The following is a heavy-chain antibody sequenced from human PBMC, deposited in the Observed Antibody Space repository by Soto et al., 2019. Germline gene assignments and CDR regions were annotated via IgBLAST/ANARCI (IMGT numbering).Heavy chain of an antibody. Sequence: ASVKVSCKASGYTFTSCDINWVRQATGQGLEWMGWMNPNSGNTGYAQKFQGRVTMTRNTSISTAYMELSSLRSEDTAVYYCARGLSKTWLRLMDVWGKGTTVTVSS. V-gene: IGHV1-8*01. CDR2: MNPNSGNT. D-gene: IGHD5-12*01. J-gene: IGHJ6*04. CDR1: GYTFTSCD. CDR3: ARGLSKTWLRLMDV.